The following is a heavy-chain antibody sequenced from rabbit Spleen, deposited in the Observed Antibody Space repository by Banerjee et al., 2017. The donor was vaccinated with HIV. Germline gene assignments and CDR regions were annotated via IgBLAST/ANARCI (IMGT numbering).Heavy chain of an antibody. V-gene: IGHV1S45*01. CDR3: ARDAGTSFSTYGMDL. CDR2: VDSGDGDT. CDR1: GFSFSNKAV. J-gene: IGHJ6*01. Sequence: QEQLVESGGGLVKPEGSLKLSCTASGFSFSNKAVMCWVRQAPGKGLEWIACVDSGDGDTYYANWAKGRFTISKTSSTTVTLQMTSLTVADTATYFCARDAGTSFSTYGMDLWGQGTLVTV. D-gene: IGHD8-1*01.